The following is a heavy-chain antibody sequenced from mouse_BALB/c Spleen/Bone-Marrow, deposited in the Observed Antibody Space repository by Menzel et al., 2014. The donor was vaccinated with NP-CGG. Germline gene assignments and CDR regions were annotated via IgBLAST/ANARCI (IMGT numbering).Heavy chain of an antibody. D-gene: IGHD1-2*01. Sequence: EVKLEESGGGLVQPGGSRKLSCAASGFTFSSFGMHWVRQAPEKGLEWVAYISSGSSTIYYADTVKGRFTISRDNPKNTLFLQMTSLRSEDTAMYYCARWTTALYYAMDYWGQGTSVTVSS. CDR2: ISSGSSTI. CDR3: ARWTTALYYAMDY. J-gene: IGHJ4*01. CDR1: GFTFSSFG. V-gene: IGHV5-17*02.